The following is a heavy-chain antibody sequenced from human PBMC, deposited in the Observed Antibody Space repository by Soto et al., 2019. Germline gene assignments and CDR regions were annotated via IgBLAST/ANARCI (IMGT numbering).Heavy chain of an antibody. CDR2: ISPSGDST. CDR3: ARDPWNY. J-gene: IGHJ4*02. V-gene: IGHV1-46*01. CDR1: GYIFLNYY. D-gene: IGHD1-1*01. Sequence: QVQLVQSGAEVKKPGASVKVSCKASGYIFLNYYMHWVRQAPGQGLEWMGIISPSGDSTRYAQKCQGRVSMTSDTSTNTRYMELRSLRSDDTAVYYCARDPWNYWGKGTLVSVSS.